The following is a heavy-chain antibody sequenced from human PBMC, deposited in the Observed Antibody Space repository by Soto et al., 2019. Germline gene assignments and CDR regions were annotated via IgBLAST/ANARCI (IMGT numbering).Heavy chain of an antibody. CDR3: AEVEAVAGTHYYGMDV. CDR2: ISAYNGNT. V-gene: IGHV1-18*01. CDR1: GYTFTSYG. J-gene: IGHJ6*02. D-gene: IGHD6-19*01. Sequence: GASVKVSCKASGYTFTSYGISWVRQAPGQGLEWMGWISAYNGNTNYAQKLQGRVTMTTDTSTSTAYMELRSLRSDDTAVYYCAEVEAVAGTHYYGMDVWGQGTKVTVSS.